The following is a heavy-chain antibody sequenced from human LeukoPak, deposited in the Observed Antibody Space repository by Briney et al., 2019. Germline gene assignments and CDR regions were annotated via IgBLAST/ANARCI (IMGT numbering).Heavy chain of an antibody. V-gene: IGHV3-9*01. J-gene: IGHJ4*02. CDR2: ISWNSGRI. CDR1: GFNFDDYA. D-gene: IGHD3-9*01. Sequence: GGSLRLSCAASGFNFDDYAMHWVRQAPGKGLEWVSGISWNSGRIGYADSVKGRFTISRDSAKNSLYLQVNSLRAEDTALYYCAKSLRYFDWLSYAFDYWGQGTLVTVSS. CDR3: AKSLRYFDWLSYAFDY.